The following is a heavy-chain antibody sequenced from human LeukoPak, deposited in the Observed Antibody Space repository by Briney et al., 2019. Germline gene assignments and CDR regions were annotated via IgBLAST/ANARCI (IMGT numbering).Heavy chain of an antibody. J-gene: IGHJ6*03. Sequence: SVKVSCKASGGTFSSYAISWVRQAPGQGLEWMGGIIPIFGTANYAQKFQGRVTMTRDMSTSTVYMELSSLRSEDTAVYYCARVGSAARPGLACYMDVWGKGTTVTVSS. CDR2: IIPIFGTA. D-gene: IGHD6-6*01. V-gene: IGHV1-69*05. CDR1: GGTFSSYA. CDR3: ARVGSAARPGLACYMDV.